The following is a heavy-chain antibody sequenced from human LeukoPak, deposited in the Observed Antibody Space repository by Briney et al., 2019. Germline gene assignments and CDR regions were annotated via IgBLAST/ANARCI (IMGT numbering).Heavy chain of an antibody. D-gene: IGHD6-19*01. J-gene: IGHJ3*02. CDR1: GGSFSGYY. V-gene: IGHV4-34*01. CDR2: INHSGST. CDR3: ARQPRRRVAGIKKNAFDI. Sequence: SETLFLTGAFYGGSFSGYYWSWIRQPPGKGLEWIGEINHSGSTNYNPSLKSRVTISVDTSKNQFSLKLSSVTAADTAVYYCARQPRRRVAGIKKNAFDIWGQGTMVTVSS.